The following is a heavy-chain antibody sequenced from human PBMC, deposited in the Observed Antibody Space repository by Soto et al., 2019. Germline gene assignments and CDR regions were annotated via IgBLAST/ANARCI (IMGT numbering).Heavy chain of an antibody. CDR2: ISSSGSTI. CDR3: ASYRTYSSSWYTFGTIDY. CDR1: GFTFSDYY. Sequence: GGSLRLSCAASGFTFSDYYMSWIRQAPGKGLEWVSYISSSGSTIYYADSVKGQVTISADKSISTAYLQWSSLKASDTAMYYCASYRTYSSSWYTFGTIDYWGQGTLVTVSS. J-gene: IGHJ4*02. D-gene: IGHD6-13*01. V-gene: IGHV3-11*01.